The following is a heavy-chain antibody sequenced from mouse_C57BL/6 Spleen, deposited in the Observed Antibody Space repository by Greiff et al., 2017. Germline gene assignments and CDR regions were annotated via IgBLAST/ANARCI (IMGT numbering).Heavy chain of an antibody. CDR1: GYSITSGYY. D-gene: IGHD2-14*01. CDR2: ISYDGSN. J-gene: IGHJ1*03. Sequence: EVQLQQSGPGLVKPSQSLSLTCSVTGYSITSGYYWNWIRQFPGNKLEWMGYISYDGSNNYNPSLKNRISITRYTSKNQFFLKLNSVTTEDTATYYCAREGVLHGYFDVWGTGTTVTVSS. CDR3: AREGVLHGYFDV. V-gene: IGHV3-6*01.